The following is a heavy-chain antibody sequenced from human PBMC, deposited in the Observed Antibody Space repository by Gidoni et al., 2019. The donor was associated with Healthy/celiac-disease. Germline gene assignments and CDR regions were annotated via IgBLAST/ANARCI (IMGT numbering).Heavy chain of an antibody. CDR2: IKSKTDGGTT. D-gene: IGHD3-10*01. J-gene: IGHJ6*02. Sequence: EVQLVESGGGLVKPGGSLRLSCAASGFTFSNAWMRWVRQAPGKGLEWVGRIKSKTDGGTTDYAAPVKGRFTISRDDSKNTLYLQMNSLKTEDTAVYYCTTAAMVRDPYYYYDYYGMDVWGQGTTVTVSS. CDR3: TTAAMVRDPYYYYDYYGMDV. V-gene: IGHV3-15*01. CDR1: GFTFSNAW.